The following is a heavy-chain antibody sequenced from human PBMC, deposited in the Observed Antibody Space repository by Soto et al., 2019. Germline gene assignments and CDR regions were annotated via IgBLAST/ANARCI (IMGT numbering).Heavy chain of an antibody. J-gene: IGHJ5*02. CDR1: GFTFSSYS. Sequence: PGGSLRLSCAASGFTFSSYSMNWVRQAPGKGLEWVSYISSSSSTIYHADSVKGRFTISRDNAKNSLFLQMNSLRAEDTAVYYCARESSSTSANWFDPWGQGTLVTVSS. CDR2: ISSSSSTI. CDR3: ARESSSTSANWFDP. V-gene: IGHV3-48*04. D-gene: IGHD2-2*01.